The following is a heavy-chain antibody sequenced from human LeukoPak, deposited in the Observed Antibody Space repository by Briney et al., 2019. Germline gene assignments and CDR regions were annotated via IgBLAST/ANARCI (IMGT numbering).Heavy chain of an antibody. J-gene: IGHJ3*01. CDR1: EFSISIYV. Sequence: GGSLRLSCTASEFSISIYVLHWVRQVPGKGLEYVSTIGTAGDTYYAGSVRDRFFISRDAAKNSWYLQMITLRADDTAVYYCARAPSRGERLRAFDVWGQGTMVTVST. CDR2: IGTAGDT. CDR3: ARAPSRGERLRAFDV. V-gene: IGHV3-13*01. D-gene: IGHD1-26*01.